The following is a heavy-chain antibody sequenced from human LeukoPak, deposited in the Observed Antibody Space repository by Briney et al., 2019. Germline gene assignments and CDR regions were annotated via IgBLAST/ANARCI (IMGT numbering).Heavy chain of an antibody. CDR1: GYSISSGYY. J-gene: IGHJ4*02. D-gene: IGHD1-1*01. V-gene: IGHV4-38-2*01. CDR3: ARSQGNEGMGY. Sequence: SETLSLTCVVSGYSISSGYYWGWIRQPPGKGLEWIGSIYHSGRTYYNPSLMGRVTLSIDTSKNQFSLRLSSVTAADTAVYYCARSQGNEGMGYWGQGTLVTVSS. CDR2: IYHSGRT.